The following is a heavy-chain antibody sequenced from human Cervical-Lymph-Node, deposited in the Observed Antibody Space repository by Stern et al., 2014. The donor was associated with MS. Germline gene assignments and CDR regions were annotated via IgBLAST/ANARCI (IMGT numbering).Heavy chain of an antibody. CDR1: GGSISTYY. D-gene: IGHD6-13*01. CDR3: ARVGQQLGQIDY. CDR2: VFYSGST. J-gene: IGHJ4*02. Sequence: QLQLKESGPGLVRPSETLSLTCTVSGGSISTYYWSWIRQPPGKGLEWIGYVFYSGSTNYHPSIQSRVTISLDTSMYLFSLKLNSVTAADTALYYCARVGQQLGQIDYWGQGTLVTVSS. V-gene: IGHV4-59*01.